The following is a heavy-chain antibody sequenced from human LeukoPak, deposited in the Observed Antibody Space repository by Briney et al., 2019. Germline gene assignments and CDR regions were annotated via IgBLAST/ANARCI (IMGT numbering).Heavy chain of an antibody. Sequence: LSLTCAVYGGSFSGYYRSWIRQAPGKGLEWVSYISSSGSTIYYADSVKGRFTISRDNAKNSLYLQMNSLRAEDTAVYYCARSSDSSGWYYYYYYGMDVWGQGTTVTVSS. CDR3: ARSSDSSGWYYYYYYGMDV. CDR2: ISSSGSTI. D-gene: IGHD6-19*01. V-gene: IGHV3-11*01. J-gene: IGHJ6*02. CDR1: GGSFSGYY.